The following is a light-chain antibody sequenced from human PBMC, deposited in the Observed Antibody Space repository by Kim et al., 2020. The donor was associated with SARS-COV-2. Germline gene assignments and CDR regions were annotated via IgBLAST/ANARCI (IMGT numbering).Light chain of an antibody. J-gene: IGLJ3*02. CDR3: QVWDSSSDHRV. V-gene: IGLV3-21*04. Sequence: SYELTQPPSVSVAPGKTARITCGGNNIGSKSVHWYQQKPGQAPVLVIYYDSDRPSGIPERFSGSNSGNTATLTISRVEAEDEADYYCQVWDSSSDHRVFGGGTQLTVL. CDR2: YDS. CDR1: NIGSKS.